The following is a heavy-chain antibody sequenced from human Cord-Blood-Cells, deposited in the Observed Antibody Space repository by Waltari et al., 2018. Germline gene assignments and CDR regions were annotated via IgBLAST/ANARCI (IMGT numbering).Heavy chain of an antibody. CDR2: ISGSGGST. CDR1: GFTFSSYA. V-gene: IGHV3-23*01. CDR3: AKLHYDFWSGSLDY. J-gene: IGHJ4*02. D-gene: IGHD3-3*01. Sequence: EVQLLESGGGLVQPGGSLRLSCAASGFTFSSYAMSWVRQAPGKGLEWVSAISGSGGSTYYADSVKGRFTISRDNPKNTLYLQMNSLRAEDTAVYYCAKLHYDFWSGSLDYWGQGTLVTVSS.